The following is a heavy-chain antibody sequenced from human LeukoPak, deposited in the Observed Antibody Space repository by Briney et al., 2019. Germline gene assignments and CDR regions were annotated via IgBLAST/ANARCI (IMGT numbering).Heavy chain of an antibody. CDR3: ARHRAYGSSSPFDY. Sequence: KPSETLSLTCSVSGGSISSLYWSWIRQPPGKGLEXXXYIYYTGSTNYNPSLKSRVTMFVDMSKNQFSLRLSSVTAADTAVYYCARHRAYGSSSPFDYWGQGTLVTVSS. J-gene: IGHJ4*02. CDR2: IYYTGST. D-gene: IGHD6-6*01. CDR1: GGSISSLY. V-gene: IGHV4-59*08.